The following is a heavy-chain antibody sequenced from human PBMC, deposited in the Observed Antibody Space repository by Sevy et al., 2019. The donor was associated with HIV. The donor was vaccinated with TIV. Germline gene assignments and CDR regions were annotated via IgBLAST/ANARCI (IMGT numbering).Heavy chain of an antibody. V-gene: IGHV3-23*01. CDR3: VKDGYCSSTSCYGFVYYYGMDV. CDR1: GFTFSSYA. Sequence: GGSLRLSCAASGFTFSSYAMSWVRQAPGKGLEWVSAISGSGGSTYYADSVKGRFTISRDNSKNTLYLQMNSLRAEDTAVYYCVKDGYCSSTSCYGFVYYYGMDVWGQGTTVTVSS. J-gene: IGHJ6*02. CDR2: ISGSGGST. D-gene: IGHD2-2*01.